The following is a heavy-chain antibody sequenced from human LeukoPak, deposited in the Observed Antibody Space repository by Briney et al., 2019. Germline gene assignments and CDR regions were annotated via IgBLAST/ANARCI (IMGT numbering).Heavy chain of an antibody. D-gene: IGHD5-12*01. CDR1: GFTFSNAW. J-gene: IGHJ4*02. CDR2: IKSKTDGGTT. Sequence: PGRSLRLSCAASGFTFSNAWMSWVRQAPGKGLEWVGRIKSKTDGGTTDYAAPVKGRFTISRDDSKNTLYLQMNSLKTEDTAVYYCTTLYIVATIPLDYWGQGTLVTVSS. CDR3: TTLYIVATIPLDY. V-gene: IGHV3-15*01.